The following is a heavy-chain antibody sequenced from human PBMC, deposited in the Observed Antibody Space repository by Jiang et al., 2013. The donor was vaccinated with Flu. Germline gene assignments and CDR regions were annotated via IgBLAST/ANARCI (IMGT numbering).Heavy chain of an antibody. D-gene: IGHD3-22*01. V-gene: IGHV1-69*01. J-gene: IGHJ6*02. CDR2: IIPIFGTA. Sequence: VKKPGSSVKVSCKASGGTFSSYAISWVRQAPGQGLEWMGGIIPIFGTANYAQKFQGRVTITADESTSTAYMELSSLRSEDTAVYYCARDKLDYDSSGYYYGMDVWGQGTTVTVSS. CDR3: ARDKLDYDSSGYYYGMDV. CDR1: GGTFSSYA.